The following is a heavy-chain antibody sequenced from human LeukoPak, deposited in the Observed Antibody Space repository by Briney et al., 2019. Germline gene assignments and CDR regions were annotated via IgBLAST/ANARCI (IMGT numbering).Heavy chain of an antibody. V-gene: IGHV1-18*01. CDR2: IGASTGDT. J-gene: IGHJ5*02. CDR1: GYTFTSYG. Sequence: PRASVKVSCTASGYTFTSYGISWVRQAPGQGLEWLGWIGASTGDTNYTQNLQGRVTLTTDTSTNTAYMALRGLRSDDTAVYYCARDHNSRFDPWGQGTLVTVSS. CDR3: ARDHNSRFDP.